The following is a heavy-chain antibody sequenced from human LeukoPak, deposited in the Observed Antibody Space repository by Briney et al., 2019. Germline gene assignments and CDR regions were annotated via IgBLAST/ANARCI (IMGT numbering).Heavy chain of an antibody. J-gene: IGHJ6*03. D-gene: IGHD6-6*01. V-gene: IGHV1-69*05. CDR2: IIPIFGTA. Sequence: ASVKVSCKASGGTFSSYAISWVRQAPGQGLEWMGGIIPIFGTANYAQKFQGRVTITTDESTSTAYMELSSLRSEDTAVYYCARGPEYSSSFPPPLYYYYYMGVWGKGTTVTVSS. CDR1: GGTFSSYA. CDR3: ARGPEYSSSFPPPLYYYYYMGV.